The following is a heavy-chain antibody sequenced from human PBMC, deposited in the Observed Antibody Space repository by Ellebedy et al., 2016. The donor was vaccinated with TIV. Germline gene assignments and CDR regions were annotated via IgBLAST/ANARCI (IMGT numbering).Heavy chain of an antibody. D-gene: IGHD3-22*01. J-gene: IGHJ4*02. Sequence: ASVKVSXXASGYTFTSYYMHWVRQAPGQGLEWMGIINPSGGSTSYAQKFQGRVTMTRDTSTSTVYMELSSLRSEDTAVYYCARGGYYDSSGYYSFDYWGQGTLVTVSS. CDR2: INPSGGST. CDR1: GYTFTSYY. CDR3: ARGGYYDSSGYYSFDY. V-gene: IGHV1-46*01.